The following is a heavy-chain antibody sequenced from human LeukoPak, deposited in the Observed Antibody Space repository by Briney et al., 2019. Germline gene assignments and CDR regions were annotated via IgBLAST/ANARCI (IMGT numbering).Heavy chain of an antibody. CDR1: GGSFSGYY. V-gene: IGHV4-34*01. Sequence: PSETLSLTCAVYGGSFSGYYWSWIRQVPGKGLEWLGEINQSGRTNYNPSLKSRATISVDPSKNQISLNLSFVTATDTAVYYCARGWFGFWHNSYLDDNAFDVWGPGTMVTVSS. J-gene: IGHJ3*01. CDR3: ARGWFGFWHNSYLDDNAFDV. CDR2: INQSGRT. D-gene: IGHD3-10*01.